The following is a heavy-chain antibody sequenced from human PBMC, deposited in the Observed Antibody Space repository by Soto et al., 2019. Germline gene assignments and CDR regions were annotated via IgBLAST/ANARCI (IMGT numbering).Heavy chain of an antibody. CDR2: IYYSGST. CDR3: ARDHHYGDFNWFDP. J-gene: IGHJ5*02. Sequence: QVQLQESGPGLVKPSQTLSLTCTVSGGSISSGGYYWSWIRQHPGKGLEWIGYIYYSGSTYYNPSLKRRVTISVDTSKNQFSLKLSSVTAADTAVYYCARDHHYGDFNWFDPWGQGTLVTVSS. CDR1: GGSISSGGYY. V-gene: IGHV4-31*03. D-gene: IGHD4-17*01.